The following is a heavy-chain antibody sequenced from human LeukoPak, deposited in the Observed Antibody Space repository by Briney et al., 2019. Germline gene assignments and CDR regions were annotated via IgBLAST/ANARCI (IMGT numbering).Heavy chain of an antibody. Sequence: SQTLSLTRAISGDSVSSNSAAWNWIRQSPSRGLEWLGRTYYRSKWYNDYAVSVKSRITINPDTSKNQFSLQLNSVTPEDTAVYYCARVFGSGSYYTRYYYYGMDVWGQGTTVTVSS. J-gene: IGHJ6*02. CDR3: ARVFGSGSYYTRYYYYGMDV. CDR2: TYYRSKWYN. D-gene: IGHD3-10*01. CDR1: GDSVSSNSAA. V-gene: IGHV6-1*01.